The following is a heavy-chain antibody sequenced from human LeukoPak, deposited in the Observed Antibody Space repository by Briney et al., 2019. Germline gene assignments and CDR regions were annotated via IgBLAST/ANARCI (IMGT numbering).Heavy chain of an antibody. Sequence: GGSLRLSCAASGFTFSSYGMHWVRQAPGKGLEWVAVISYDGSNKYYADSVKGRFTISRDNSKNTLCLQMNSLRAEDTAVYYCARVSTNPDYWGQGTLVTVSS. CDR2: ISYDGSNK. V-gene: IGHV3-30*03. J-gene: IGHJ4*02. D-gene: IGHD2-2*01. CDR1: GFTFSSYG. CDR3: ARVSTNPDY.